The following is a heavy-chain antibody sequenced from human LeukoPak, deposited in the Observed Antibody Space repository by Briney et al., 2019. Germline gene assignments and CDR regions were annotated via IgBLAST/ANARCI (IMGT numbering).Heavy chain of an antibody. CDR2: INSDGSST. V-gene: IGHV3-74*01. J-gene: IGHJ4*02. CDR1: GFTFSSYW. CDR3: ASQPDSSGYYPQGFDY. Sequence: GGSLRLSCAASGFTFSSYWMHWVRQAPGKGLVWVSRINSDGSSTSYADSVKGRFTISRDNSKNTLYLQMNSLRAEDTAVYYCASQPDSSGYYPQGFDYWGQGTLVTVSS. D-gene: IGHD3-22*01.